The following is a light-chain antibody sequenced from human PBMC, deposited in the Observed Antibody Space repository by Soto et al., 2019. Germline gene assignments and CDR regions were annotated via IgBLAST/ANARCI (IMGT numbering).Light chain of an antibody. V-gene: IGKV1-5*01. J-gene: IGKJ1*01. Sequence: TQSPATVSLSPGERATLSCRASQSVSSYLAWYQQKPGRAPKLLIYDASTLESGVPSRFSGSGSGTEFTLTISSLQTDDFATYYCQQYNSYSSWTFGQGTKVDIK. CDR2: DAS. CDR1: QSVSSY. CDR3: QQYNSYSSWT.